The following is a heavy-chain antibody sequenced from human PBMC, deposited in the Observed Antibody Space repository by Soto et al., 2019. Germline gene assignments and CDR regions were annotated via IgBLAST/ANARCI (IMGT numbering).Heavy chain of an antibody. CDR1: GYTFTSYD. V-gene: IGHV1-8*01. Sequence: QVQLVQSGAEVKKPGASVKVSCKVSGYTFTSYDINWVRQATGQGLEWMGWMNPNNGNTGFAQKFQGRINMTRNTSISTAYIELSSLRSEDTVVYYCATSGSGWYLFWGQGTLVTVSS. D-gene: IGHD6-19*01. CDR3: ATSGSGWYLF. J-gene: IGHJ4*02. CDR2: MNPNNGNT.